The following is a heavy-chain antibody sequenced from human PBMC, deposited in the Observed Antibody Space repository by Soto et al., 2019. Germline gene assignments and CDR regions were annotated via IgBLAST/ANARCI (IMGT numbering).Heavy chain of an antibody. J-gene: IGHJ3*02. D-gene: IGHD2-8*01. CDR2: IYYSGST. Sequence: SETLSLTCTVSGGSISSSSYYWGWIRQPPGKGLEWIGSIYYSGSTYYNPSLKSRVTISVDTSKNQFSLKLSSVTAADTAVYYCARQPERDIVLMVYPNAFDIWGQGTMVTVSS. V-gene: IGHV4-39*01. CDR1: GGSISSSSYY. CDR3: ARQPERDIVLMVYPNAFDI.